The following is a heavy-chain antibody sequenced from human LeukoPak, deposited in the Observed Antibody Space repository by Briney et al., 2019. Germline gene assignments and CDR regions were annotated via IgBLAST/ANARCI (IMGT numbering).Heavy chain of an antibody. CDR3: ARDRLMYYYGSGGLDAFDI. CDR2: IYYSGST. J-gene: IGHJ3*02. V-gene: IGHV4-39*07. Sequence: PSETLSLTCTVSGGSISSSSYYWGWIRQPPGKGLEWIGSIYYSGSTYYNPSLKSRVTISVDTSKNQFSLKLSSVTAADTAVYYCARDRLMYYYGSGGLDAFDIWGQGTMVTVSS. D-gene: IGHD3-10*01. CDR1: GGSISSSSYY.